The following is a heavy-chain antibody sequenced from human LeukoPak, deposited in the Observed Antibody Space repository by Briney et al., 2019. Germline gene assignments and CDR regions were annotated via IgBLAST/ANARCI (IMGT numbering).Heavy chain of an antibody. Sequence: SETLSLTCTVSGDSIGSGHYFWGWIRQPPGKGLEWIGDIHYSGSSYYNPSLKSRVTISVDTSKNQFSLKLSDVTAADTAVYYCARRGSGYYTYFDYWGQGTLVTVSS. CDR3: ARRGSGYYTYFDY. CDR2: IHYSGSS. CDR1: GDSIGSGHYF. J-gene: IGHJ4*02. V-gene: IGHV4-39*01. D-gene: IGHD3-3*01.